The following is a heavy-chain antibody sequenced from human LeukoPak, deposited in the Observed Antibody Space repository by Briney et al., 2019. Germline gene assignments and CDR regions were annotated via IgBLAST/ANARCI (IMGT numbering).Heavy chain of an antibody. J-gene: IGHJ4*02. CDR3: AKLSFRTVVTPPGRFFDY. V-gene: IGHV3-30*18. CDR1: GFTLSSYS. CDR2: ISYDGSNK. D-gene: IGHD4-23*01. Sequence: GGSLRLSCAASGFTLSSYSMNWVRQAPGKGLEWVAVISYDGSNKYYADSVKGRFTISRDNSKNTLYLQMNSLRAEDTAVYYCAKLSFRTVVTPPGRFFDYWGQGTLVTVSS.